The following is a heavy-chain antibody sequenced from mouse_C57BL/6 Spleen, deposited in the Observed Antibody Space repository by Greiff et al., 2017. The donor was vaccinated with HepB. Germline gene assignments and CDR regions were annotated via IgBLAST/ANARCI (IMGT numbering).Heavy chain of an antibody. CDR2: IDPEDGDT. V-gene: IGHV14-1*01. J-gene: IGHJ3*01. CDR1: GFNIKDYY. CDR3: TTWLYYRFAY. D-gene: IGHD2-12*01. Sequence: EVQLQQSGAELVRPGASVKLSCTASGFNIKDYYMHWVKQRPEQGLEWIGRIDPEDGDTEYAPKFQGKATRTADTSSNTAYLQLSSLTSEDTAVYYCTTWLYYRFAYWGQGTLVTVSA.